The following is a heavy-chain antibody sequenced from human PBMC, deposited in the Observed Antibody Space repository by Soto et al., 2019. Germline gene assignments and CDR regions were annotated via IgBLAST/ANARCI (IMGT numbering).Heavy chain of an antibody. CDR3: ARAEQPLVYHF. V-gene: IGHV1-18*04. J-gene: IGHJ4*02. CDR1: GYTFTSYG. CDR2: ISVYNGNT. Sequence: QVLLVQSGTEVKKPGASVKVSCKTSGYTFTSYGISWVRQAPGQGLECMGWISVYNGNTNYAQKFQGRVTMTTDTSTNIAYMELRSLTSDDTAVYYCARAEQPLVYHFWGQGTLVIVSS. D-gene: IGHD6-13*01.